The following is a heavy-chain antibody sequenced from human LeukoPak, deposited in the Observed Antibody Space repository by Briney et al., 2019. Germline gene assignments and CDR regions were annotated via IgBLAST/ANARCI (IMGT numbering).Heavy chain of an antibody. V-gene: IGHV3-30*03. CDR2: ISYDGSNK. CDR1: GFTFSSYG. CDR3: ARDPAKFWSGHDY. D-gene: IGHD3-3*01. Sequence: GGSLRLSCTASGFTFSSYGMHGVRQAPGKGLEWVAVISYDGSNKYYADSVKGRFTISRDNSKNTLYVQMNSLRAEDTAVYYCARDPAKFWSGHDYWGQGTLVTVSS. J-gene: IGHJ4*02.